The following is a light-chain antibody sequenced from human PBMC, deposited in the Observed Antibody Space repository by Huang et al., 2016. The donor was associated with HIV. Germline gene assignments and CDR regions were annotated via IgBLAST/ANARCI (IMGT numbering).Light chain of an antibody. V-gene: IGKV4-1*01. J-gene: IGKJ2*01. CDR1: QTVLDSSNNKNY. Sequence: DIVMTQSPDSLAVSLGERATINCKSSQTVLDSSNNKNYLAWYQQKPGQPPKLLIYWASARESGVPDRFSGGGSGTDFTLTISSLQAEDVAVYYCHQYYDTPYSFGQGTKLEIK. CDR2: WAS. CDR3: HQYYDTPYS.